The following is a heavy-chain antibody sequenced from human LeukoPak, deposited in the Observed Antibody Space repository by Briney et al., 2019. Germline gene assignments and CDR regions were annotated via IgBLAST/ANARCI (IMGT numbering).Heavy chain of an antibody. J-gene: IGHJ4*02. V-gene: IGHV4-61*08. CDR2: IHSSGST. D-gene: IGHD5/OR15-5a*01. CDR1: GGSISTGAYY. Sequence: SETLSLTCSVSGGSISTGAYYWGWIRQPPGKGLEWIGRIHSSGSTNYNPSLKSRVTISVDTSKNQFSLKLNSVSAADTAVYYCAREGVSVTNFDYWGRGTLVTVSS. CDR3: AREGVSVTNFDY.